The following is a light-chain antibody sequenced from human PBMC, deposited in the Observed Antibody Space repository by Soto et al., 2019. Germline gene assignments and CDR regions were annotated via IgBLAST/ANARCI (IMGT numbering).Light chain of an antibody. V-gene: IGLV2-14*01. CDR1: SSDVGGYNY. Sequence: QSALTQPASVSGSPGQSITISCTGTSSDVGGYNYVSWYQQHPGKAPKLMIYEVSNRPSGVSNRFSGSKSGNTASLTISGLQAEDEADYYCSSYTSSSTLYVFGIGTKV. J-gene: IGLJ1*01. CDR3: SSYTSSSTLYV. CDR2: EVS.